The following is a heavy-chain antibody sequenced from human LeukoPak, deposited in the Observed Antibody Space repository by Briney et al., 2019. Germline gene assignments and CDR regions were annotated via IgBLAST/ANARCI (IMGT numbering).Heavy chain of an antibody. Sequence: GASLKISCKGSGSSFTSYWIGWVRQMPGKGLEWMGIIYPGDSDTRYSPSFQGQVTISADKSISTAYLQWSSLKASDTAMYYCARYDYYDSSGYFNWFDPWGQGTLVTVSS. D-gene: IGHD3-22*01. V-gene: IGHV5-51*01. CDR1: GSSFTSYW. J-gene: IGHJ5*02. CDR3: ARYDYYDSSGYFNWFDP. CDR2: IYPGDSDT.